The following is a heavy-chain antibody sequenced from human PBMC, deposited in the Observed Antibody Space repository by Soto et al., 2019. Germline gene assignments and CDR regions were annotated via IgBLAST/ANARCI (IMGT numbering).Heavy chain of an antibody. CDR3: AREEAVQWFSKGYYGMDV. CDR1: DGSLDGYY. Sequence: QVQLQQWGAGLLKPSETLSLRCGVSDGSLDGYYWSWIRQPPGKGLEWIGDVNHRGTTNYNPSLKSRVTISVDTSRNQFSSLKLSSVTAADTAVYYCAREEAVQWFSKGYYGMDVWGPGTSVTVSS. V-gene: IGHV4-34*01. J-gene: IGHJ6*02. CDR2: VNHRGTT. D-gene: IGHD6-13*01.